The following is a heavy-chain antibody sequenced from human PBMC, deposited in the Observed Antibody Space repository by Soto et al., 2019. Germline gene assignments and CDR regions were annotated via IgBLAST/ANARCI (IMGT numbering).Heavy chain of an antibody. CDR3: ARDLDYYDSSGYDTTFDY. CDR2: INPSGGST. V-gene: IGHV1-46*01. Sequence: VASVKVSCKASGYTFTSYYMHWVRQAPGQGLEWMGIINPSGGSTSYAQKFQGRVTMTRDTSTSTVYMELSSLRSEDTAVYYCARDLDYYDSSGYDTTFDYWGQGTLVTVSS. D-gene: IGHD3-22*01. J-gene: IGHJ4*02. CDR1: GYTFTSYY.